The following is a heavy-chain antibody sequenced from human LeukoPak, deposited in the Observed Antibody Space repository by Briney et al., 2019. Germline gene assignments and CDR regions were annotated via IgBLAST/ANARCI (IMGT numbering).Heavy chain of an antibody. Sequence: SVKVSCKASGGTFSSYAISWVRQAPGQGLEWMGGIIPIFGTANYAQKFQGRVTITTDESTSTAYVELSSLRSEDTAVYYCARALYYDSSGYYYSFDYWGQGTLVTVSS. V-gene: IGHV1-69*05. D-gene: IGHD3-22*01. J-gene: IGHJ4*02. CDR1: GGTFSSYA. CDR3: ARALYYDSSGYYYSFDY. CDR2: IIPIFGTA.